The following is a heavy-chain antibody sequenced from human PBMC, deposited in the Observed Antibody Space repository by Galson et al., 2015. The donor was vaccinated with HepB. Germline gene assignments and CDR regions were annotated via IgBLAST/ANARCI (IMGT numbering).Heavy chain of an antibody. Sequence: SLRLSCAASGFTFSSYGMHWVRQAPGKGLEWVAVISYDGSNKYYADSVKGRFTISRDNSKNTLYLQMNSLRAEDTAVYYCARAIPPPSYGSGSYYKNLLVYYYYGMDVWGQGTTVTVSS. J-gene: IGHJ6*02. D-gene: IGHD3-10*01. CDR1: GFTFSSYG. V-gene: IGHV3-30*03. CDR3: ARAIPPPSYGSGSYYKNLLVYYYYGMDV. CDR2: ISYDGSNK.